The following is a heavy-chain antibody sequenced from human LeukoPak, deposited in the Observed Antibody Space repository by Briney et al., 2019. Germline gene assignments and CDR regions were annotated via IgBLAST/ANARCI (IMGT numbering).Heavy chain of an antibody. J-gene: IGHJ5*02. CDR1: GYIFTSYY. CDR3: ARTIREFVVRWFDP. CDR2: INPSGGST. Sequence: ASVKVSCKASGYIFTSYYIHWVRQAPGQGLEWMGIINPSGGSTSYAQKFQGRVTMTRDMSTSTVYMELSSLRSEDTAVYYCARTIREFVVRWFDPWGQGTLVTVSS. V-gene: IGHV1-46*01. D-gene: IGHD2-15*01.